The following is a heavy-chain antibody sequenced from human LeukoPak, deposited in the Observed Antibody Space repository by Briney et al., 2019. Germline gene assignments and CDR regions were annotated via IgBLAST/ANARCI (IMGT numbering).Heavy chain of an antibody. CDR3: ARTASLTASGYDC. J-gene: IGHJ4*02. V-gene: IGHV1-8*03. CDR1: GYSFTTYH. CDR2: MNPYTGDR. D-gene: IGHD2-21*02. Sequence: ASLNVSCKTSGYSFTTYHINWVRQASGQGLERLGCMNPYTGDRGYAQRFQGSLSITSHTSISTAYMELGSLKSDDTAVSLCARTASLTASGYDCWGQGTLVTVSS.